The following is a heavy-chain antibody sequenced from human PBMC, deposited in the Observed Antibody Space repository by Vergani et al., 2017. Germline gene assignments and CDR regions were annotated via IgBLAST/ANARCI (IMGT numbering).Heavy chain of an antibody. V-gene: IGHV3-7*04. CDR2: IKEDGSET. Sequence: EVQLMESGGGLVQPGGSLRLSCAASGFTFSNYWMSWVRQAPGKGLEWVANIKEDGSETFYVDSVMGRFTISRDNAKNSLYLQMNSLRAEDTAVYFCARVSLTASRREAPVFDYWGQGTLVTVSA. D-gene: IGHD6-6*01. J-gene: IGHJ4*02. CDR1: GFTFSNYW. CDR3: ARVSLTASRREAPVFDY.